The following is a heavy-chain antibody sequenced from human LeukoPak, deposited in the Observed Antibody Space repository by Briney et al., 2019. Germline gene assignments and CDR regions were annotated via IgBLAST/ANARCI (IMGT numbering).Heavy chain of an antibody. CDR3: ARDRATVTDY. D-gene: IGHD4-17*01. CDR2: IYYSGST. CDR1: GGSISSSSYY. J-gene: IGHJ4*02. V-gene: IGHV4-39*07. Sequence: PSETLSLTCTVSGGSISSSSYYWGWIRQPPGKGLEWIGSIYYSGSTYYNPSPKSRVTISVDTSKNQFSLKLSSVTAADTAVYYCARDRATVTDYWGQGTLVTVSS.